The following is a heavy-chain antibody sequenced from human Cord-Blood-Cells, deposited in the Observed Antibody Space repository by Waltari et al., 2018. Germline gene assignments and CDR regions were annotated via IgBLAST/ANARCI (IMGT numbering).Heavy chain of an antibody. D-gene: IGHD3-10*01. CDR1: GGSISSSSYY. CDR2: IYYSGST. V-gene: IGHV4-39*01. J-gene: IGHJ4*02. Sequence: QLQLQESGPGLVKPSETLSLTCTVSGGSISSSSYYWGWIRQPPGKGLEWIGSIYYSGSTYYNPSLKSRVTISVDPSKNQFSLKLSSVTATDTAVYYCARGGFGELLPDYWGQGTLVTVSS. CDR3: ARGGFGELLPDY.